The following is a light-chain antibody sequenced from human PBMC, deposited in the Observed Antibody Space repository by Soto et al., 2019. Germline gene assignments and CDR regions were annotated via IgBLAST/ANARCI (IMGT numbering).Light chain of an antibody. Sequence: EIVMTQSPATLSASPGERATLSCRASQSVSGNLAWYQQRPGQAPRLLIYGTSNRATGIPARFSVGGFGTEFTLTISSLQSEDFAVYYCQQYNNWWTFGQGTKVDIK. CDR1: QSVSGN. CDR3: QQYNNWWT. J-gene: IGKJ1*01. V-gene: IGKV3D-15*01. CDR2: GTS.